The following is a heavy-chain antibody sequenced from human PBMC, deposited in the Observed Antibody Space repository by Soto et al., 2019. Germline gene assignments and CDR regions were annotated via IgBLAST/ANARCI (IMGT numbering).Heavy chain of an antibody. CDR1: GFTFSSYG. V-gene: IGHV3-33*01. J-gene: IGHJ6*02. Sequence: GGSLRLSCAASGFTFSSYGMHWVRQAPGKGLEWVAVIWYDGSNKYYADSVKGRFTISRDNSKNTLYLQMNSLRAEGTAVYYCARDGRVAKGYYYYGMDVWGQGTTVTVSS. D-gene: IGHD3-3*01. CDR2: IWYDGSNK. CDR3: ARDGRVAKGYYYYGMDV.